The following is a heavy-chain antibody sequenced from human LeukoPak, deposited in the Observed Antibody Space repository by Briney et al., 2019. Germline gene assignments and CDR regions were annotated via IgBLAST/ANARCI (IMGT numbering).Heavy chain of an antibody. CDR3: VLGYYDGSGYNDY. D-gene: IGHD3-22*01. Sequence: SETLSLTCTVSGYSISSGYYWGWIRQPPGKGLEWIGSIYHSRSTYYNPSLKSRVTISVDTSKNQFSLKLSSVTAADTAVYYCVLGYYDGSGYNDYWGQGTLVTVSS. J-gene: IGHJ4*02. V-gene: IGHV4-38-2*02. CDR1: GYSISSGYY. CDR2: IYHSRST.